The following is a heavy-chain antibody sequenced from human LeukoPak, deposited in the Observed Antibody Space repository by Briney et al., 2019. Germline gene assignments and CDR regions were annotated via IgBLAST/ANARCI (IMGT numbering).Heavy chain of an antibody. Sequence: SETLSLTCTVSGYSITNGYYWGWIRQPPGKGLEWIGSIYHDGRIDYNPSLKSRVTISRDTSNDQFSLKLSSVTAADTAVYYCATLTGYSSESWFDPWGQGILVTVSS. D-gene: IGHD3-9*01. CDR2: IYHDGRI. CDR1: GYSITNGYY. V-gene: IGHV4-38-2*02. J-gene: IGHJ5*02. CDR3: ATLTGYSSESWFDP.